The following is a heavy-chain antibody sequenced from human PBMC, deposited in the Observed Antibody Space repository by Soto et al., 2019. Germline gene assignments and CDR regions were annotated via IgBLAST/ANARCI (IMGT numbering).Heavy chain of an antibody. V-gene: IGHV5-51*01. CDR2: IYPGDSDT. CDR1: GYNFATYW. CDR3: ARRNYRDYYYGMDV. J-gene: IGHJ6*02. Sequence: GESPKISCKGSGYNFATYWIGWVRQMPGKGLEWVGIIYPGDSDTRYSPAFQGQVTISGDKSINTAYLQWSSLKASDTAMYYCARRNYRDYYYGMDVWGQGTTVTVSS. D-gene: IGHD4-4*01.